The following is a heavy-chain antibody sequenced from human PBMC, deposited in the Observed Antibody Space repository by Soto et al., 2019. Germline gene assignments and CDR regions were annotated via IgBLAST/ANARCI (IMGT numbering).Heavy chain of an antibody. V-gene: IGHV3-30-3*01. Sequence: PGGSLRLSCAASGFTLRNHAMHWVRQAPGKGLECLAVIAYDGSNAFYRDSVKGRFTISRDNSKNTLYLHMNSLRSEDTGVYYCARGDREDILVVVGARPGEYGIDIWGQGTTVTXSS. D-gene: IGHD2-15*01. J-gene: IGHJ6*02. CDR1: GFTLRNHA. CDR3: ARGDREDILVVVGARPGEYGIDI. CDR2: IAYDGSNA.